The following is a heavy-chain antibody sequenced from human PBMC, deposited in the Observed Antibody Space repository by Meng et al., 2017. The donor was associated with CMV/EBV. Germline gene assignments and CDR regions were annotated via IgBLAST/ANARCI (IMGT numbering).Heavy chain of an antibody. CDR3: AREVTIFGVALTYYYYGMDV. V-gene: IGHV4-39*07. CDR2: IYYSGST. D-gene: IGHD3-3*01. CDR1: GGSISSSSYY. J-gene: IGHJ6*02. Sequence: SETLSLTCTVSGGSISSSSYYWGWIRQPPGKGLVWIGSIYYSGSTYYNPSLKSRVTISVDTSKNQFSLKLSSVTAADTAVYYCAREVTIFGVALTYYYYGMDVWGQGTTVTVSS.